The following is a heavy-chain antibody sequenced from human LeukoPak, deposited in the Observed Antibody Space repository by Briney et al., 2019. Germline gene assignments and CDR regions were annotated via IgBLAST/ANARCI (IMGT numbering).Heavy chain of an antibody. CDR2: IYYSGST. CDR3: ARVSGITMIVVVQSDGFDI. Sequence: GSLRLSCAASGFTFSSYSMNWVRQPPGKGLEWIGSIYYSGSTYYNPSLKSRVTISVDTSKNQFSLKLSSVTAADTAVYYCARVSGITMIVVVQSDGFDIWGQGTMVSVSS. J-gene: IGHJ3*02. V-gene: IGHV4-39*07. CDR1: GFTFSSYS. D-gene: IGHD3-22*01.